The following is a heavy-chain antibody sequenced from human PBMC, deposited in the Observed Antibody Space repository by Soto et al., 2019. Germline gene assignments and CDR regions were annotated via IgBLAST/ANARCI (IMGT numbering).Heavy chain of an antibody. CDR1: GDTIGSSC. J-gene: IGHJ4*02. D-gene: IGHD2-2*02. CDR2: IYFTGST. V-gene: IGHV4-59*01. Sequence: PSETLSLTCTVSGDTIGSSCWSWIRQPPGKGLEWIGYIYFTGSTNYNPSLKSRVTISVDTSKNQFSLKLSSVTAADTAVYYCARGSCSSASCYTGDYWGQGTLVTVSS. CDR3: ARGSCSSASCYTGDY.